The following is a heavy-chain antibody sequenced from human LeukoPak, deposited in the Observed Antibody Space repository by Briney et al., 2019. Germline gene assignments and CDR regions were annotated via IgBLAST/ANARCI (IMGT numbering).Heavy chain of an antibody. CDR1: GGSISSSNYY. V-gene: IGHV4-39*01. D-gene: IGHD3-10*01. J-gene: IGHJ5*02. CDR3: ARHYMVRGVIRRGGWFDP. CDR2: IYYSGST. Sequence: PSETLSLTCTVSGGSISSSNYYWGWIRQPPGKGLEWIGSIYYSGSTYYNPSLKSRVTISVDTSKNQFSLKLSSVTAADTAVYYCARHYMVRGVIRRGGWFDPWGQGTLVTVSS.